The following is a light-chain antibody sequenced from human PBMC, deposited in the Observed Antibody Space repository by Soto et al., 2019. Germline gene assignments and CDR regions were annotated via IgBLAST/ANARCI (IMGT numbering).Light chain of an antibody. CDR2: GAS. V-gene: IGKV3-20*01. J-gene: IGKJ1*01. CDR3: QHYGSSPRGT. CDR1: QSVSSNY. Sequence: IVLTQSPGTLSLSPGERATLSCWASQSVSSNYLAWYQQKPGQAPRLLIYGASSRATGISDRFSGSGSGTDFTLTISRLEPDDFAVYYCQHYGSSPRGTFGQGTKVEI.